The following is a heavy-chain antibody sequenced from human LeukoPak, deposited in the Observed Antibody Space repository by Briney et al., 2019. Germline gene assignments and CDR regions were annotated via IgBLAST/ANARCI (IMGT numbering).Heavy chain of an antibody. D-gene: IGHD5-12*01. Sequence: GGSLRLSCAASGLTVGFKCMSWVRQAPGKGLEWVSFIYSGGSSYYSDSVQGRFTVSSDTSKNTLYLQMNSLRAEDTAVYYCATRPDGNDVPYFDYWGQGTLVTVSS. J-gene: IGHJ4*02. CDR2: IYSGGSS. V-gene: IGHV3-66*01. CDR3: ATRPDGNDVPYFDY. CDR1: GLTVGFKC.